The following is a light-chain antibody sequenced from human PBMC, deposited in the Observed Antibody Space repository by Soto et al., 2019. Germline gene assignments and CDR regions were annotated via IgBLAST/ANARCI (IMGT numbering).Light chain of an antibody. CDR1: QSVLHRSTNNNY. CDR2: WAS. CDR3: QQYYNTPYT. Sequence: IVMSQAPDSLAVSLGERATINCKSSQSVLHRSTNNNYLAWYQQNPGQPPKLLFYWASTRQSGVPGRFSGSGSETDFTLTISSLQAEDVAVYYCQQYYNTPYTFGQGTKLEIK. J-gene: IGKJ2*01. V-gene: IGKV4-1*01.